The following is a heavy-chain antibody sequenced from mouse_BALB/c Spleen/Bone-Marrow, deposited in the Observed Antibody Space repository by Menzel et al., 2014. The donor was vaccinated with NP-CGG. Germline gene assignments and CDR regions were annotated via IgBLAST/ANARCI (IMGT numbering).Heavy chain of an antibody. J-gene: IGHJ4*01. CDR3: ARSDGYYYAMDY. V-gene: IGHV1-9*01. Sequence: VQLKDSGAELMKPGASVKISCKATGYTFSSYWIEWVKQRPGHGLEWIGEILPGSGSTNYNEKFKGKATFTADTSSNTAYMQLSSLTSEDSAVYYCARSDGYYYAMDYWGQGTSVTVSS. CDR2: ILPGSGST. D-gene: IGHD2-3*01. CDR1: GYTFSSYW.